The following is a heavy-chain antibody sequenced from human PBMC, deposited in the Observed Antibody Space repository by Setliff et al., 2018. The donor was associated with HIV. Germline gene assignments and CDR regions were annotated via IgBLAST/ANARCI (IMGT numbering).Heavy chain of an antibody. Sequence: SETLSLTCAVSGGSISSNNWWSWVRQPPGKGLEWIGEIYHGGNTNYNPSLRSRVAISVDKSKNQFSLKLSSVTAADTAVYYCAKKGNGDYHFDYWGQGTLVTVSS. CDR2: IYHGGNT. V-gene: IGHV4-4*02. CDR1: GGSISSNNW. J-gene: IGHJ4*02. D-gene: IGHD4-17*01. CDR3: AKKGNGDYHFDY.